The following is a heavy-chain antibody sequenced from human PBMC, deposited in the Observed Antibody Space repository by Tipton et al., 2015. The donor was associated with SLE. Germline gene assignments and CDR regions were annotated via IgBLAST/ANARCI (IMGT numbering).Heavy chain of an antibody. D-gene: IGHD6-19*01. CDR1: GDSIITSY. CDR2: IYYSGTT. Sequence: LRLSCTVSGDSIITSYWSWIRQPPGKGLEWIGYIYYSGTTNYNPSLKSRVTISVDTSKNQVSLKLSSVTAADTAVYYCASARDHWLVYDYWGQGTLVTVSS. J-gene: IGHJ4*02. V-gene: IGHV4-59*01. CDR3: ASARDHWLVYDY.